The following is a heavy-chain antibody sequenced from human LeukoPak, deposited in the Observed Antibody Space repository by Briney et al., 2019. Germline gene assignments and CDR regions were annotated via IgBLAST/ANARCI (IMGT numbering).Heavy chain of an antibody. CDR1: GGSISSGSYY. CDR3: ARDRYYYDSSGYRRMDV. J-gene: IGHJ6*04. Sequence: SSETLSLTCTVSGGSISSGSYYWSWIRQPAGKGLEWTGRIYTSGGTNYNPSLKSRVTMSVDTSKNQFSLKLSSVTAADTAVYYCARDRYYYDSSGYRRMDVWGKGTTVTISS. V-gene: IGHV4-61*02. CDR2: IYTSGGT. D-gene: IGHD3-22*01.